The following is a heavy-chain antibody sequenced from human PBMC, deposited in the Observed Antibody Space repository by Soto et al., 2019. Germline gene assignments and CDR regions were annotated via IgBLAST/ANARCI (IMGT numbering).Heavy chain of an antibody. CDR2: IYNSGST. CDR1: GGSVSSGNNY. D-gene: IGHD2-2*01. Sequence: QVQLQESGPGLVKPSETLSLTCSVSGGSVSSGNNYWSWVRQPPGKGLEWIGYIYNSGSTNYNPSLARRGTIPVDTCKNEFSRNLSAVTAADTAVYYCTRGRMPTLDWGQGTLVTVSS. V-gene: IGHV4-61*01. J-gene: IGHJ4*02. CDR3: TRGRMPTLD.